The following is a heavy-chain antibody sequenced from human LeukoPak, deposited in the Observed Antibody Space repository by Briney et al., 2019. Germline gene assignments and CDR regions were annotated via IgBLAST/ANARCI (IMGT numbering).Heavy chain of an antibody. D-gene: IGHD2-2*01. CDR1: ETPLTGYY. V-gene: IGHV1-2*02. J-gene: IGHJ4*02. CDR2: INPNSGDT. CDR3: ARIVGYCSSNICFDY. Sequence: GASVKVSGKAFETPLTGYYKHWLRRAPEQGLKWLEWINPNSGDTNYAQKFQGRVTLTRDTSISTAYMELSRLRSDDTAVYYCARIVGYCSSNICFDYWGQGTLVTVSS.